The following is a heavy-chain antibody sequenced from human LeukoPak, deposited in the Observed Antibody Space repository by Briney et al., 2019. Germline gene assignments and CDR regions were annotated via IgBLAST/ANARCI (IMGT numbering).Heavy chain of an antibody. CDR2: IYYSGST. D-gene: IGHD4-17*01. V-gene: IGHV4-59*01. J-gene: IGHJ4*02. Sequence: SETLSLTCTASGGSISSYYWSWIRQPPGKGLEWIGYIYYSGSTNYNPSLKSRVTISVDTSKSQFSLKLSAVTAADTAVYYCARDGLGYGDDYFDYWGQGTLVTVSS. CDR3: ARDGLGYGDDYFDY. CDR1: GGSISSYY.